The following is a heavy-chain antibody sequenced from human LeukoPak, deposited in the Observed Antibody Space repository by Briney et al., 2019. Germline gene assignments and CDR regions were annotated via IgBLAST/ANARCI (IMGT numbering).Heavy chain of an antibody. Sequence: ASVKVSCTASGYTFTDHYIHWVRQAPGQGLEWMAWIKPNSGGTNYAQKFQGRVTMTRDTSISTAYMELTRLTSDDTAVYYCARVWERSSSAWPFDYWGQGTLVTVSS. J-gene: IGHJ4*02. CDR2: IKPNSGGT. CDR1: GYTFTDHY. V-gene: IGHV1-2*02. D-gene: IGHD6-19*01. CDR3: ARVWERSSSAWPFDY.